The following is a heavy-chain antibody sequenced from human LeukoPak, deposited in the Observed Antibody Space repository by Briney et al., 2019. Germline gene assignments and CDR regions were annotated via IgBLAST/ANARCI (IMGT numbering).Heavy chain of an antibody. CDR2: ISYDGSNK. Sequence: GGSLRLSCAASGFTFSSYAMHWVRQAPGKGLEWVAVISYDGSNKYYADSVKGRFTISRDNSKNRLYLQMNSLRAEDTAVYYCAKGAIRITMVRGVRYYFDYWGQGTLVTVSS. J-gene: IGHJ4*02. CDR1: GFTFSSYA. V-gene: IGHV3-30-3*01. D-gene: IGHD3-10*01. CDR3: AKGAIRITMVRGVRYYFDY.